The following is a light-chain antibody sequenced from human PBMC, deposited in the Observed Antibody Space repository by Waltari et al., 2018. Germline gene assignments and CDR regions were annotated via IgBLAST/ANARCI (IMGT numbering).Light chain of an antibody. CDR2: GAS. V-gene: IGKV3-20*01. J-gene: IGKJ1*01. CDR1: QSVSRS. Sequence: ISLTQSPGTLSLSPGERATLSCRASQSVSRSFAWYQQKPGQAPRLLIYGASSRATGVPDRFSGSGSGTDFSLTISRLEPEDFAVYYCQHYVRLPVSFGQGTKVEIK. CDR3: QHYVRLPVS.